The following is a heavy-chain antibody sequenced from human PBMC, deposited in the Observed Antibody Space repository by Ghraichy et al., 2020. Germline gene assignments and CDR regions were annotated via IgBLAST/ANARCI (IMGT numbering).Heavy chain of an antibody. V-gene: IGHV3-23*01. D-gene: IGHD1-26*01. CDR1: GFTFSTHA. J-gene: IGHJ4*02. Sequence: GGSLRLSCAASGFTFSTHAMSWVRQAPGKGLEWVSGISSSGGSTYYADSVKGRFTVSRDNSKNTLYLQMNSLRAEDTAVYYCAKVWYSGRCFDYWGQGTLVTVSS. CDR2: ISSSGGST. CDR3: AKVWYSGRCFDY.